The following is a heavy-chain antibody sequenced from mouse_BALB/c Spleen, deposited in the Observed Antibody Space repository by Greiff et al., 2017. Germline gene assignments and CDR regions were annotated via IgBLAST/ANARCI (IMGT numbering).Heavy chain of an antibody. V-gene: IGHV1-7*01. CDR2: INPSTGYT. J-gene: IGHJ2*01. CDR1: GYTFTSYW. Sequence: QVQLQQSGAELAKPGASVKMSCKASGYTFTSYWMHWVKQRPGQGLEWIGYINPSTGYTEYNQKFKDKATLTADKSSSTAYMQLSSLTSEDSAVYYCARRYYGSRALDYWGQGTTLTVSS. CDR3: ARRYYGSRALDY. D-gene: IGHD1-1*01.